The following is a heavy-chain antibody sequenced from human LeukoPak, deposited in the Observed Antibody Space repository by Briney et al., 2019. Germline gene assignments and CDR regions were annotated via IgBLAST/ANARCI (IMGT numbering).Heavy chain of an antibody. J-gene: IGHJ6*04. Sequence: GGSLRLSCEASGFTFRSHWMDWVRQAPGRGLEWVANISQDGSEEYYVDSAKGRFTISRDNGKNSLYLQMNSLRVDDTGVYYCARALEVWGKGTTVTVSS. CDR1: GFTFRSHW. V-gene: IGHV3-7*01. CDR2: ISQDGSEE. CDR3: ARALEV.